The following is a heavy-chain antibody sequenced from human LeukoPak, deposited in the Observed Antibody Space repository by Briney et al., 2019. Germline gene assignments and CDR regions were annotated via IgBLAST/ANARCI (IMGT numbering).Heavy chain of an antibody. Sequence: ASVKDSCKASGYTSTACYIHWVRQAPGQGLEWMGWINPNTGGTSYAQKSQGRVTMSRDTSISTAYMELSRLTSDDTAVYYCARDYYHRFSYGAFAYWGQRCLVTVSS. D-gene: IGHD3-22*01. V-gene: IGHV1-2*02. CDR1: GYTSTACY. CDR2: INPNTGGT. CDR3: ARDYYHRFSYGAFAY. J-gene: IGHJ4*02.